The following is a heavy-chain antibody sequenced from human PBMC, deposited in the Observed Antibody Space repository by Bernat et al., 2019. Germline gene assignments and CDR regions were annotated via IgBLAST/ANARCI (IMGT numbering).Heavy chain of an antibody. D-gene: IGHD3-22*01. Sequence: QVTLRESGPALVKPTQTLTLTCTFSGFSLSTSGMCVSWIRQPPGKALEWLALIDWDDDKYYSTSLKTRLTISKDTSKNQVVLTMTNMDPVDTATYYCARTSFGYYYDSSCYDYWGQGTLVTVSS. J-gene: IGHJ4*02. CDR2: IDWDDDK. CDR1: GFSLSTSGMC. CDR3: ARTSFGYYYDSSCYDY. V-gene: IGHV2-70*01.